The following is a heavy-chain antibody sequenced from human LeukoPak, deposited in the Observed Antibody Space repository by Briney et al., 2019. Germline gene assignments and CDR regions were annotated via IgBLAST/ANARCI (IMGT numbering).Heavy chain of an antibody. CDR2: IYGGST. Sequence: PGGSLRLSCAASGFTVSDNYMTWVRQAPGKGLEWVSIIYGGSTYYAGSVKGRFTISRDNSKNTVYLQMNSLRAEDTAVYYCARDFEGVHRTTNSYTYYYYMDVWGKGTTVIVSS. D-gene: IGHD2/OR15-2a*01. J-gene: IGHJ6*03. CDR3: ARDFEGVHRTTNSYTYYYYMDV. V-gene: IGHV3-53*01. CDR1: GFTVSDNY.